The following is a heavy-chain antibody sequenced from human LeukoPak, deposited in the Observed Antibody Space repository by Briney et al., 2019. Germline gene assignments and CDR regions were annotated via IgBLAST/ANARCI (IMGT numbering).Heavy chain of an antibody. Sequence: GGSLRLSCAAPGFTFSGSNMNWVRQAPGKGLEWVSYISSSSSIMFYADSAKGRFTISRDNAKNSLFLQLNSLRDEDTAIYYCARVRSGYYFDYWGQGTLVTVSS. CDR1: GFTFSGSN. CDR3: ARVRSGYYFDY. J-gene: IGHJ4*02. V-gene: IGHV3-48*02. CDR2: ISSSSSIM. D-gene: IGHD3-22*01.